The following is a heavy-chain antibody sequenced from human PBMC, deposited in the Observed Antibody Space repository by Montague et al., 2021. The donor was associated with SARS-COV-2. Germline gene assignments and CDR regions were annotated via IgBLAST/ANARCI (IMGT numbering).Heavy chain of an antibody. CDR2: VLYNKGT. D-gene: IGHD3-16*01. J-gene: IGHJ4*02. CDR1: GVSVTDYY. CDR3: VGHPHYDGVNSPPDF. Sequence: SETLSLTCTVSGVSVTDYYWSWIRQPPGKGLEWVGDVLYNKGTNFNSSLKIRVAISVYASTYQFSLRLTSVTAADTALYYCVGHPHYDGVNSPPDFWDQGTLVTVSS. V-gene: IGHV4-59*08.